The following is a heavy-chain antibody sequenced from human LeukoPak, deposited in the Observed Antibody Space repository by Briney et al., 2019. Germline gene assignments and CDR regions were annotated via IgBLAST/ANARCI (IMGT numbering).Heavy chain of an antibody. CDR1: GGSFTSYY. D-gene: IGHD2-2*01. J-gene: IGHJ4*02. CDR2: IYSSGTT. V-gene: IGHV4-4*07. Sequence: PSETLSLTCTVSGGSFTSYYWSWLRQPAGKGLEWIGRIYSSGTTNYNPSLKSRVTMSVDTSKNQFSLKLSSVTAADTAVYYCARDRAGVVVPAAPGLDYWGQGTLVTVSS. CDR3: ARDRAGVVVPAAPGLDY.